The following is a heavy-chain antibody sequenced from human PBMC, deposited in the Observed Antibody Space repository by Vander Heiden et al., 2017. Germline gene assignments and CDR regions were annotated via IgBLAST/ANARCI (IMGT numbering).Heavy chain of an antibody. CDR3: AKDLTTMTPYDAFDF. CDR2: ITWDGSST. D-gene: IGHD4-17*01. Sequence: VQLVVSGGVVVQPGGSLRLSCAAPGVMFGDYIMHWVRQAPGKGLEWVSLITWDGSSTYHADSVKGRFTISRDNGKKSLYLQMNSLRTEDTALYYCAKDLTTMTPYDAFDFWGQGTMVTVSS. CDR1: GVMFGDYI. J-gene: IGHJ3*01. V-gene: IGHV3-43*01.